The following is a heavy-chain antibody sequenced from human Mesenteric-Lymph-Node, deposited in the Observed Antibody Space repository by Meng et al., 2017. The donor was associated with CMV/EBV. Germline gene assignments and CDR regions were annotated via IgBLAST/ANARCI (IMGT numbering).Heavy chain of an antibody. CDR1: GFTFSSYW. D-gene: IGHD1-26*01. J-gene: IGHJ6*02. Sequence: GGSLRLSCTASGFTFSSYWMTWVRQAPGKGLEWVSYISSSSTTIYYADSVKGRFTISRDNAKNSLSLQMNSLRAEDTAVYYCARDARYLDTYYYYAMDVWGQGTTVTVSS. CDR3: ARDARYLDTYYYYAMDV. V-gene: IGHV3-48*04. CDR2: ISSSSTTI.